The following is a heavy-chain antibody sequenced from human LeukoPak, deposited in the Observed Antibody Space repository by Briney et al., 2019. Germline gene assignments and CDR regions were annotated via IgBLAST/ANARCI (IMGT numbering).Heavy chain of an antibody. J-gene: IGHJ4*02. Sequence: PSETLSLTCIVSGGSISSSIYYWAWVRQPPGKGLEWIGTVFYNGATQYSPSLRSRVTISIDTSTNQFSLKLTSVTAADTAVYYCARGRQQLVYWGQGTLVTVSS. D-gene: IGHD6-13*01. CDR1: GGSISSSIYY. CDR2: VFYNGAT. V-gene: IGHV4-39*07. CDR3: ARGRQQLVY.